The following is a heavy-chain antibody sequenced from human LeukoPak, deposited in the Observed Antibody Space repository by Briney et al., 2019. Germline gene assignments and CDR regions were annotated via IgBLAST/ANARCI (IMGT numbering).Heavy chain of an antibody. J-gene: IGHJ1*01. CDR1: GYTFTGYY. V-gene: IGHV1-2*02. CDR3: ARGYYDSSDFEYLQH. CDR2: INPNSGGT. D-gene: IGHD3-22*01. Sequence: ASVKVSCKASGYTFTGYYMHWVRQAPGQGLEWMGWINPNSGGTNYAQKFQGRVTMTRDTSISTAYMELSRLRSDDTAVFYCARGYYDSSDFEYLQHWGQGTLVTVSS.